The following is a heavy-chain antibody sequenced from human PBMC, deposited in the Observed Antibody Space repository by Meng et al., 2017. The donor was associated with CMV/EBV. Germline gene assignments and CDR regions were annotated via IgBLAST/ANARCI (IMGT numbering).Heavy chain of an antibody. CDR2: ISYDGSNK. CDR3: ARDFETTMVRGVIGY. CDR1: EFTFSSYA. V-gene: IGHV3-30*04. J-gene: IGHJ4*02. Sequence: SEFTFSSYAMHWVRQAPGKGLEWVAVISYDGSNKYYADSVKGRFTISRDNSKNTLYLQMNSLRAEDTAVYYCARDFETTMVRGVIGYWGQGTLVTVSS. D-gene: IGHD3-10*01.